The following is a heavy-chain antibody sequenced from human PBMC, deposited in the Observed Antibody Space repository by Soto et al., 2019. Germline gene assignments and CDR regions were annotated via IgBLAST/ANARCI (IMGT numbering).Heavy chain of an antibody. CDR3: TADDAIEIWSPADQ. V-gene: IGHV3-15*01. D-gene: IGHD2-8*02. Sequence: VGSLRLSCAASGFIFSDAWMSWVRQAPGKGLEWVGRIRANNAGGTTDYTAPVKGRFTVSRDDSKKTVYLQMNSLKPEDTAVYYCTADDAIEIWSPADQWGQGNLVSVSS. J-gene: IGHJ4*02. CDR1: GFIFSDAW. CDR2: IRANNAGGTT.